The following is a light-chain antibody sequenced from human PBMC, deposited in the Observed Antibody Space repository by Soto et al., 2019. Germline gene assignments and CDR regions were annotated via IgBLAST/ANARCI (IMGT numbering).Light chain of an antibody. CDR3: QQRSNWPALT. V-gene: IGKV3-11*01. CDR1: QSVSSY. Sequence: EIVWTQSPATLSLSPGERATLSCRASQSVSSYLAWYQQKPGQAPRLLIYDASNRATGIPGRFSGSGSGTAFTLTISGLEPEDFAVYYCQQRSNWPALTYGGGTKVDIK. CDR2: DAS. J-gene: IGKJ4*01.